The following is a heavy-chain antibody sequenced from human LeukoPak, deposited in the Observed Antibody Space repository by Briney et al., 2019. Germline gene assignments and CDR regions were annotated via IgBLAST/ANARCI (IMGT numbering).Heavy chain of an antibody. Sequence: GGSLRLSCAASGFTFGTYAMNWVRQAPGKGLDWVSSISRHSADIYYADSVRGRFTISRDNAKNSVFLQMNSLRAEDTAVYYCARGDDSQQRNDALDIWGQGTMVTVSS. D-gene: IGHD3-16*01. V-gene: IGHV3-21*03. CDR2: ISRHSADI. CDR1: GFTFGTYA. J-gene: IGHJ3*02. CDR3: ARGDDSQQRNDALDI.